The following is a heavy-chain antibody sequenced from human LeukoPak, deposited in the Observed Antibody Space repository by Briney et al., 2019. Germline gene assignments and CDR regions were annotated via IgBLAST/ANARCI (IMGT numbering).Heavy chain of an antibody. CDR2: ISWNSGSI. V-gene: IGHV3-9*01. Sequence: GGSLRLSCAASGFTFSNFAMSWVRQTPGKGLEWVSGISWNSGSIGYADSVKGRFTISRDNAKNSLYLQMNSLRAEDTAFYYCAKGGGYSYGQYCFDYWGQGSLVTVSS. CDR3: AKGGGYSYGQYCFDY. CDR1: GFTFSNFA. D-gene: IGHD5-18*01. J-gene: IGHJ4*02.